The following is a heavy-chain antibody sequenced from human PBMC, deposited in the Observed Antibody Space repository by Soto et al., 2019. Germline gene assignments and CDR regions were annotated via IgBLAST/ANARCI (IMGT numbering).Heavy chain of an antibody. CDR2: ISSSGSTI. V-gene: IGHV3-11*01. J-gene: IGHJ6*03. CDR3: ARDLSPGSYYAYYYYYYMDV. Sequence: LRLSCAASGFTFSDYYMSWIRQAPGKGLEWVSYISSSGSTIYYADSVKGRFTISRDNAKNSLYLQMNSLRAEDTAVYYCARDLSPGSYYAYYYYYYMDVWGKGTTVTVSS. CDR1: GFTFSDYY. D-gene: IGHD3-10*01.